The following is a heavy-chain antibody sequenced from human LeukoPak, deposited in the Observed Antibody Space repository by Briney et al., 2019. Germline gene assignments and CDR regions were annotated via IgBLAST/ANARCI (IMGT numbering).Heavy chain of an antibody. D-gene: IGHD1-26*01. CDR3: ARAVSGSYDAFDI. Sequence: GGSLRLSCAASGFTFSSYAMSWVRQAPGKGLEWVSAISGSGGSTYYADSVKGRFTISRDNAKNSLYLQMNSLRAEDTAVYYCARAVSGSYDAFDIWGQGTMVTVSS. V-gene: IGHV3-23*01. CDR2: ISGSGGST. CDR1: GFTFSSYA. J-gene: IGHJ3*02.